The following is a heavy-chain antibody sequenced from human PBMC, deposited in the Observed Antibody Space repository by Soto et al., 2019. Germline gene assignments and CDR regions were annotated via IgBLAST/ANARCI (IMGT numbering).Heavy chain of an antibody. D-gene: IGHD7-27*01. J-gene: IGHJ6*02. CDR3: ASDETGDSYYYYYGMDV. V-gene: IGHV1-69*01. CDR1: GGTFNTYN. Sequence: QVQLVQSGAEVKKPGSSVKVSCKASGGTFNTYNINWVRQAPGQGLEWMGGILPIFGTTNYAQRFQGRVTITADDSTSTAYMELSSLRSEDTSVYYCASDETGDSYYYYYGMDVWGHGTTVTVTS. CDR2: ILPIFGTT.